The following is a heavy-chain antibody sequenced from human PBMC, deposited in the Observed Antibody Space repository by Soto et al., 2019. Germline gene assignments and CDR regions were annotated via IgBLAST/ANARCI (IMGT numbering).Heavy chain of an antibody. CDR3: ARDHIVVVPAAIIYYYGMDV. CDR2: TYYRSKWYN. D-gene: IGHD2-2*01. J-gene: IGHJ6*02. V-gene: IGHV6-1*01. CDR1: GDSVSINSAA. Sequence: QTLSLTCAISGDSVSINSAAWNWIRQSPSRGLEWLGRTYYRSKWYNDYAVSVKSRISNNPDTSKKQFSRQLNSVTPEDTAVYYCARDHIVVVPAAIIYYYGMDVWGQGTTVTVSS.